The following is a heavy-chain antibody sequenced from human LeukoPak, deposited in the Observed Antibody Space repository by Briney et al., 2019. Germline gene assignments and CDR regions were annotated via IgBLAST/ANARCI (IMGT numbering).Heavy chain of an antibody. CDR1: GFTVSSNY. J-gene: IGHJ6*02. CDR2: ISGSGGST. D-gene: IGHD3-10*01. V-gene: IGHV3-23*01. CDR3: AKVSMVRGVIISYYYYGMDV. Sequence: GGSLRLSCAASGFTVSSNYMSWVRQAPGKGLEWVSAISGSGGSTYYADSVKGRFTISRDNSKNTLYLQMNSLRAEDTAVYYCAKVSMVRGVIISYYYYGMDVWGQGTTVTVSS.